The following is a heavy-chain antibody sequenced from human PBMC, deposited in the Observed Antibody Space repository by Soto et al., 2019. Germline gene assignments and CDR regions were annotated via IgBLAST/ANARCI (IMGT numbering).Heavy chain of an antibody. Sequence: PSETLSLTXTVSGGSVSSGNYYWSWIRQPPGKGLEWTAYIYYSGSTNYNPSLKSRVTLSVDTSKNQFSLKLTSVTAADTAVYYCARGLPPRAVTAGGDFDYWGQGALVTVSS. V-gene: IGHV4-61*01. J-gene: IGHJ4*02. CDR1: GGSVSSGNYY. D-gene: IGHD2-21*02. CDR3: ARGLPPRAVTAGGDFDY. CDR2: IYYSGST.